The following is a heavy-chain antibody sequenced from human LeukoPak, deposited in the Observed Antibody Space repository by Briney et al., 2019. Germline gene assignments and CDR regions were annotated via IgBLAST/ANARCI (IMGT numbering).Heavy chain of an antibody. V-gene: IGHV4-59*01. CDR2: IYYSGST. Sequence: PSETLSLTCAVSGGSISSYYWSWIRQPPGKGLEWIGYIYYSGSTNYNPSLKSRVTISVDTSKNQFSLKLSSVTAADTAVYYCARDSYYDSSGLDYWGQGTLVTVSS. D-gene: IGHD3-22*01. CDR1: GGSISSYY. J-gene: IGHJ4*02. CDR3: ARDSYYDSSGLDY.